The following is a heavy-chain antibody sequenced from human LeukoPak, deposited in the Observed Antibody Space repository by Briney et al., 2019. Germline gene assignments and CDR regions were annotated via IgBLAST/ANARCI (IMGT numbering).Heavy chain of an antibody. D-gene: IGHD1-1*01. CDR1: GGSFSGYY. CDR2: INHRGST. CDR3: ARDGRDTSALYNPLRFDY. V-gene: IGHV4-34*01. Sequence: PSETLSLTCGVCGGSFSGYYWSWIRQPPGKGLERIGEINHRGSTNYNPSLKSRVTISVDTSKNQFSLRLSSVTAADTAVYYCARDGRDTSALYNPLRFDYWGQGTLVTVSS. J-gene: IGHJ4*02.